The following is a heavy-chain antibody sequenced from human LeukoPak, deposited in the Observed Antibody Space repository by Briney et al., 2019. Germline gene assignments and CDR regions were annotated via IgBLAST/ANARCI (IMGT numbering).Heavy chain of an antibody. J-gene: IGHJ4*02. V-gene: IGHV3-30*19. Sequence: QPGGSLRLSCAASGFTFSSYGMHWVRQAPGKGLEWVAVISYDGSNKYYADSVKGRFTISRDNSKNTLYLQMNSLRAEDTAVYYCAKESWFGELLIDYWGQGTLVTVSS. D-gene: IGHD3-10*01. CDR1: GFTFSSYG. CDR3: AKESWFGELLIDY. CDR2: ISYDGSNK.